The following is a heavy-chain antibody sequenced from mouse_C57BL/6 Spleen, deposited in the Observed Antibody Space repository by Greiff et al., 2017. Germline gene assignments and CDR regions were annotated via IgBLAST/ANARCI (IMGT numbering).Heavy chain of an antibody. Sequence: QVQLQQSGPGLVQPSQSLSITCTVSGFSLTSYGVHWVRQSPGKGLEWLGVIWSGGSTDYNAAFISRLSISKDNSKSQVFFKMNSLQADDTAIYYCARNPYYYGSPEYYFDYWGQGTTLTVSS. V-gene: IGHV2-2*01. CDR2: IWSGGST. J-gene: IGHJ2*01. CDR1: GFSLTSYG. D-gene: IGHD1-1*01. CDR3: ARNPYYYGSPEYYFDY.